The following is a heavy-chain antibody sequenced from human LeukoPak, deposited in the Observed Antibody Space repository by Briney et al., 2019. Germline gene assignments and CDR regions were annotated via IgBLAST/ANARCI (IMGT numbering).Heavy chain of an antibody. Sequence: SETLPLTCAVYGGSFSGYYWSWLRQPPGKGLEWIGSIYYSGSTYYNPSLKSRVTISVDTSKNQFSLKLSSVTAADTAVYYCARQTGSGLFILPGGQGTLVTVSS. CDR2: IYYSGST. CDR3: ARQTGSGLFILP. CDR1: GGSFSGYY. V-gene: IGHV4-34*01. J-gene: IGHJ4*02. D-gene: IGHD3/OR15-3a*01.